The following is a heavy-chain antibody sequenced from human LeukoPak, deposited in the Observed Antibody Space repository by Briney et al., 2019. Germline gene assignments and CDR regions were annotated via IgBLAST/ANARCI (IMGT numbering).Heavy chain of an antibody. D-gene: IGHD3-10*01. CDR2: IIPIFGTA. J-gene: IGHJ4*02. CDR3: ARSGVRGIFDY. CDR1: GGTFSSYA. Sequence: SVKVSCKASGGTFSSYAISWVRQAPGQGLEWMGGIIPIFGTANYAQKFQGRVTITADASTSTAYMELSSLRSGDTAVYYCARSGVRGIFDYWGQGTLVTVSS. V-gene: IGHV1-69*01.